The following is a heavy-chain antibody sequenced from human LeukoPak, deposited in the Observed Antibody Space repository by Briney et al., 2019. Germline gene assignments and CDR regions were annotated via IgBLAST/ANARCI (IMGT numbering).Heavy chain of an antibody. V-gene: IGHV1-8*03. D-gene: IGHD6-6*01. CDR2: MNPDTGNT. CDR3: ARVVDLTARLGFGY. CDR1: GYTFINYD. J-gene: IGHJ4*02. Sequence: ASVKVSCKASGYTFINYDINWVRQASGQGLEWMGWMNPDTGNTGYAHKFQGRVSFTWNTSISTAYMDLSSLRSEDTAVYYCARVVDLTARLGFGYWGQGTLVSVSS.